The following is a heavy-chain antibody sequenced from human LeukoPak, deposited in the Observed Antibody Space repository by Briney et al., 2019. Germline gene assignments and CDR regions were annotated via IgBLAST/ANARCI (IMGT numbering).Heavy chain of an antibody. Sequence: GGSLRLSCAASGFTFDGYAMHWVRQAPGKGLEWVSGISWNSGSIGYADSVKGRFTISRDNAKNSLYLQMNSLRAEDTALYYCAKSDLWFGELLGYWGQGTLVTVSS. D-gene: IGHD3-10*01. V-gene: IGHV3-9*01. CDR1: GFTFDGYA. J-gene: IGHJ4*02. CDR3: AKSDLWFGELLGY. CDR2: ISWNSGSI.